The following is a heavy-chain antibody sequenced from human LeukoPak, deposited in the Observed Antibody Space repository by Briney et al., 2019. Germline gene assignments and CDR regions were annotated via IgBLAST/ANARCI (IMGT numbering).Heavy chain of an antibody. CDR2: IYYSGST. D-gene: IGHD6-19*01. CDR1: GGSISSSSYY. CDR3: AGGESGWYLDY. V-gene: IGHV4-39*07. J-gene: IGHJ4*02. Sequence: SETLSLTCTVSGGSISSSSYYWGWIRQPPGKGLEWIGSIYYSGSTYYNPSLKSRVTISVDTSKNQFSLKLSSVTAADTAVYYCAGGESGWYLDYWGQGTLVTVSS.